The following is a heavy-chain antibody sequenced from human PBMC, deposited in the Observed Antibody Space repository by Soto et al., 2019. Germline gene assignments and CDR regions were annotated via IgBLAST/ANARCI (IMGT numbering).Heavy chain of an antibody. J-gene: IGHJ6*03. D-gene: IGHD4-17*01. Sequence: ASVKVSCKASGYTFTSYGISWVRQAPGQGLEWMGWISAYNGNTNYAQKLQGRVTMTTDTSTSTAYMELRSLRSDDTAVYYCAREPTTVTTRQKSNYMDVWGKGTTVTVSS. CDR3: AREPTTVTTRQKSNYMDV. CDR2: ISAYNGNT. V-gene: IGHV1-18*01. CDR1: GYTFTSYG.